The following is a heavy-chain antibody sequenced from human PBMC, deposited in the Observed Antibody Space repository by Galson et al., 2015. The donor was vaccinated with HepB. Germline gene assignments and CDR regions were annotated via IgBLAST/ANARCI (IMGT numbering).Heavy chain of an antibody. V-gene: IGHV3-74*01. D-gene: IGHD4-17*01. J-gene: IGHJ4*02. Sequence: SLRLSCAASGFTFSSYWMHWVRQAPGKGLVRVSHINSDGSNTTYADSVKGRFTISRDNAKNTLYLQMNSLRAEDTAVYYCASRQYGDYAGYFDYWGQGTLVTVSS. CDR2: INSDGSNT. CDR3: ASRQYGDYAGYFDY. CDR1: GFTFSSYW.